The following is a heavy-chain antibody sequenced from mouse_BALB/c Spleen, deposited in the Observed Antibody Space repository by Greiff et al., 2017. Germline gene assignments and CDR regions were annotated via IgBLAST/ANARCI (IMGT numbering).Heavy chain of an antibody. CDR2: ISSGGGST. V-gene: IGHV5-12-1*01. CDR1: GFAFSSYD. Sequence: DVKLVESGGGLVKPGGSLKLSCAASGFAFSSYDMSWVRQTPEKRLEWVAYISSGGGSTYYPDTVKGRFTISRDNAKNTLYLQMSSLKSEDTAMYYCARQRGYGNSAWFAYWGQGTLVTVSA. CDR3: ARQRGYGNSAWFAY. D-gene: IGHD2-1*01. J-gene: IGHJ3*01.